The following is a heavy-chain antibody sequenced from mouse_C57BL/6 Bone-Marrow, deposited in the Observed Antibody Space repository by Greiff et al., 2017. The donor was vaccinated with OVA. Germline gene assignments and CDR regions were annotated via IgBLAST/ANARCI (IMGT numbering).Heavy chain of an antibody. J-gene: IGHJ4*01. Sequence: EVNVVESGGGLVQSGRSLRLSCATSGFTFSDFYMEWVRQAPGKGLEWIAASRNKANDYTTEYSASVKGRFIVSRDTSQSILYLQMNALRAEDTAIYYCARDDGYYDAMDYWGRGTSVTVSS. CDR1: GFTFSDFY. V-gene: IGHV7-1*01. CDR3: ARDDGYYDAMDY. D-gene: IGHD2-2*01. CDR2: SRNKANDYTT.